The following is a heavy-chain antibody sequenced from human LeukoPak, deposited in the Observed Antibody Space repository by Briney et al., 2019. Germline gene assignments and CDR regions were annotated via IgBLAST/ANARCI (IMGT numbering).Heavy chain of an antibody. CDR2: IKQDGSEK. CDR3: ARRKETTYYDILTGYDY. CDR1: GYSFTSYW. Sequence: GESLKISCKGSGYSFTSYWMSWVRQAPGKGLEWVANIKQDGSEKYYVDSVKGRFTISRDNAKNSLYLQMNSLRAEDTAVYYCARRKETTYYDILTGYDYWGQGTLVTVSS. V-gene: IGHV3-7*01. D-gene: IGHD3-9*01. J-gene: IGHJ4*02.